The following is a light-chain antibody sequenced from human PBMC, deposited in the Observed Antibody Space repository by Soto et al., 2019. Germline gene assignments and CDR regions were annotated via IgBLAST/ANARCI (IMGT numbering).Light chain of an antibody. J-gene: IGLJ1*01. CDR3: CSYAGTSTYV. CDR2: DVS. CDR1: RSDVGDYDY. V-gene: IGLV2-11*01. Sequence: QSALTQPPSVSGSPGQSVTISCTGTRSDVGDYDYVSWYLQHPGTAPKLLISDVSRRHSGVPDRFSGSKSGSTASLTISGLQVDDEGDYYCCSYAGTSTYVFGTGTKVTVL.